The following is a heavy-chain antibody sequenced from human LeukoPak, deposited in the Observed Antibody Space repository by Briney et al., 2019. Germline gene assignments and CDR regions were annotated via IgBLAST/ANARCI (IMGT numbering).Heavy chain of an antibody. CDR1: GFTFSSYG. V-gene: IGHV3-30*03. D-gene: IGHD1-26*01. CDR3: ATSLYSGTYNGLDI. Sequence: GGSLRLSCAASGFTFSSYGLHWVRQAPGKGLEWVAAMLYDGSSKYYADSVKGRFTISRDTSKNTLYLQMNSLRAEDTAVYYCATSLYSGTYNGLDIWGQGTMVTVSS. CDR2: MLYDGSSK. J-gene: IGHJ3*02.